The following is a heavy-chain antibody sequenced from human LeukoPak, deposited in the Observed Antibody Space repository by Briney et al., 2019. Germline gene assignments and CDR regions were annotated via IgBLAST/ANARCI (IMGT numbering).Heavy chain of an antibody. CDR3: ARQNPKVGMDY. Sequence: PSETLSLTCAVSGYSISSGYYWGWIRQPPGKGLEWIGSIYHSGSTYYNPSLKSRVTISVDTSKNQFSLKLSSVTAADTAVYYWARQNPKVGMDYWGQRTLVTVSS. D-gene: IGHD1-26*01. V-gene: IGHV4-38-2*01. CDR2: IYHSGST. J-gene: IGHJ4*02. CDR1: GYSISSGYY.